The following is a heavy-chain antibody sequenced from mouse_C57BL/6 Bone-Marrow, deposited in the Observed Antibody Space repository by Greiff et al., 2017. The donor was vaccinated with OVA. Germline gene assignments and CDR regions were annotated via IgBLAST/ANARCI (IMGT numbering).Heavy chain of an antibody. J-gene: IGHJ1*03. CDR3: ARYPYYDYDGWYFDV. V-gene: IGHV3-8*01. Sequence: VQLKESGPGLAKPSQTLSLTCSVTGYSITSDYWNWIRKFPGNKLEYMGYISYSGSTYYNPSLKSRISITRDTSKNQYYLQLNSVTTEDTATYYCARYPYYDYDGWYFDVWGTGTTVTVSS. D-gene: IGHD2-4*01. CDR2: ISYSGST. CDR1: GYSITSDY.